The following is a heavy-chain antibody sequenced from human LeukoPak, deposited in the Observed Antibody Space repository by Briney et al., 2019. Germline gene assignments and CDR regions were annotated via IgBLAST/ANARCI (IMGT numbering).Heavy chain of an antibody. D-gene: IGHD4-17*01. Sequence: PSETLSLTCTVSGGSISGYYWSWIRQPPGKGLEGVGYIYYSGSTNYNPSLKSRVTISVDTSKNQFSSKLSSVTAADTAVYYCARGVDDYGDSGYFDYWGQGTLVTVSS. J-gene: IGHJ4*02. V-gene: IGHV4-59*01. CDR1: GGSISGYY. CDR2: IYYSGST. CDR3: ARGVDDYGDSGYFDY.